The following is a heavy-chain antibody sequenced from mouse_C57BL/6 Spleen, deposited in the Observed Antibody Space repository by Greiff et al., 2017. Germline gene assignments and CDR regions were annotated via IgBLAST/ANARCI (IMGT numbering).Heavy chain of an antibody. CDR3: ARAGYSNSLGY. Sequence: VKLQESGAELARPGASVKLSCKASGYTFTSYGISWVKQRPGQGLEWIGEIYPRSGNTYYNEKFKGKATLTADKSSSTAYMELRSLTSEDSAVYFCARAGYSNSLGYWGQGTTLTVSS. V-gene: IGHV1-81*01. J-gene: IGHJ2*01. CDR2: IYPRSGNT. CDR1: GYTFTSYG. D-gene: IGHD2-5*01.